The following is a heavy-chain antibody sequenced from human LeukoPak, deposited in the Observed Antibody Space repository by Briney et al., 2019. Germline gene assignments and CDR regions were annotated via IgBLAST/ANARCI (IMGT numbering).Heavy chain of an antibody. J-gene: IGHJ1*01. Sequence: SETLSLTCAVYGGSFSGYYWSWLRQPPGKGLEWIGEINHSGSTNYNPSLKSRVTISVDTSKNQFSLKLSSVTAADTAVYYCARAHDYVWGSYRPHSLTEYFQHWGQGTLVTVSS. CDR2: INHSGST. CDR1: GGSFSGYY. V-gene: IGHV4-34*01. D-gene: IGHD3-16*02. CDR3: ARAHDYVWGSYRPHSLTEYFQH.